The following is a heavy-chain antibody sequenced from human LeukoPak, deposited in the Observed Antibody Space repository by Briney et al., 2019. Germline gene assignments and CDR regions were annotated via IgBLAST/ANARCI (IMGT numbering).Heavy chain of an antibody. J-gene: IGHJ4*02. Sequence: NASETLSLTCTVSGGPISDYYWSWIRQPPGKGLEWIDYSYYTGVTNYNPSLKSRVSISVDTSKKQFSLNLTSVTTADTAVYYCARLHLDYLDYWGQGAVVTVSS. CDR1: GGPISDYY. V-gene: IGHV4-59*01. CDR2: SYYTGVT. CDR3: ARLHLDYLDY.